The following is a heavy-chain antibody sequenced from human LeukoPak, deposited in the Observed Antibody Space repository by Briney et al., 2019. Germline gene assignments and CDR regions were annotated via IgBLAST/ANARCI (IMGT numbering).Heavy chain of an antibody. CDR2: IYTRGST. J-gene: IGHJ1*01. Sequence: SETLSLTCTVSGVSISSNYWNWIRQPPGKGLERIGYIYTRGSTNYNLSLKSRVTISVDTSKNQFSLKLSSVTAADTAVYYCASGPGDFQHWGRGTLVTVSS. D-gene: IGHD1-14*01. CDR1: GVSISSNY. CDR3: ASGPGDFQH. V-gene: IGHV4-4*09.